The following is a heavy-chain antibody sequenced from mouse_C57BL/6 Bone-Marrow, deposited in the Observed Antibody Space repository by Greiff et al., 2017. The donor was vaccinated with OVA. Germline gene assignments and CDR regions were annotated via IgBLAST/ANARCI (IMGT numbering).Heavy chain of an antibody. Sequence: VKLMESGAELVRPGTSVKMSCKASGYTFTNYWIGWAKQRPGHGLEWIGDIYPGGGYTNYNEKFKGKATLTADKSSSTAYMQFSSLTSEDSAIYYCARFFYDGYYGRVYFDYWGQGTTLTVSS. D-gene: IGHD2-3*01. V-gene: IGHV1-63*01. CDR3: ARFFYDGYYGRVYFDY. J-gene: IGHJ2*01. CDR2: IYPGGGYT. CDR1: GYTFTNYW.